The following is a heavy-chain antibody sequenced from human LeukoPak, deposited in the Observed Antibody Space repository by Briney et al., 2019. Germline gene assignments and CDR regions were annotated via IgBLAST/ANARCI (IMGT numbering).Heavy chain of an antibody. D-gene: IGHD6-6*01. CDR1: GFTFSSYS. CDR2: ISSSSSYI. V-gene: IGHV3-21*01. J-gene: IGHJ4*02. CDR3: ATYSSSGLYYFDY. Sequence: PGGSLRLSCAASGFTFSSYSMNWVRQAPGKGLEWVSSISSSSSYIYYADSVKGRFTISRDKAKNSLYLQMNSLRAEDTAVYYCATYSSSGLYYFDYWGQGTLVTVSS.